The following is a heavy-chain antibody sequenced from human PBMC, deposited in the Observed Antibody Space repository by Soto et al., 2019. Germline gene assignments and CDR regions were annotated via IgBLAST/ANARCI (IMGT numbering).Heavy chain of an antibody. V-gene: IGHV3-48*02. D-gene: IGHD6-13*01. J-gene: IGHJ4*02. CDR1: GFTFSSYS. CDR3: AREVAAADAFGY. CDR2: ISSSSSTI. Sequence: GGSLRLSCAASGFTFSSYSMNWVRQAPGKGLEWVSYISSSSSTIYYADSVKGRFTISRDNAKNSLCLQMNSLRDEDTAVYYCAREVAAADAFGYWGQGTLVTVSS.